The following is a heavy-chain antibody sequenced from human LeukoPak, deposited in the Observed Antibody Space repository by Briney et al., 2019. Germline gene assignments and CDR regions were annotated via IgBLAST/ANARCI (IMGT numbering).Heavy chain of an antibody. Sequence: SETLSLTCAVSGGSTSSGGYSWSWIRQPPGKGLEWIGYIYHSGSTYYNPSLKSRVTISVDRSKNQFSLKLSSVTAADAAVYYCARGNPLYGMDVWGQGTTVTVSS. V-gene: IGHV4-30-2*01. CDR3: ARGNPLYGMDV. J-gene: IGHJ6*02. CDR1: GGSTSSGGYS. CDR2: IYHSGST. D-gene: IGHD1-14*01.